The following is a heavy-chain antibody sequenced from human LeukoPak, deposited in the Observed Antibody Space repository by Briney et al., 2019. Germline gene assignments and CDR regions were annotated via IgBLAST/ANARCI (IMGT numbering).Heavy chain of an antibody. Sequence: GESLKISCKGSGYSFTSYWIGWVRQMPGKGLEWMGIIYPGDSDTRYSPSFQGQVTISADKSISTAYLQWSSLKASDTAMHYCARRSSSGWFAFDIWGQGTMVTVSS. CDR3: ARRSSSGWFAFDI. J-gene: IGHJ3*02. CDR1: GYSFTSYW. CDR2: IYPGDSDT. D-gene: IGHD6-19*01. V-gene: IGHV5-51*01.